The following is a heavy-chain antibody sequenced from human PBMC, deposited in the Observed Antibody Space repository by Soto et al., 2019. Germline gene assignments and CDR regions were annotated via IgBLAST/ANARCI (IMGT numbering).Heavy chain of an antibody. V-gene: IGHV3-11*05. D-gene: IGHD6-13*01. CDR2: ISSSSSYT. CDR1: GFTFSNYY. Sequence: QVQLVESGGGLVQPGGSLRLSCAASGFTFSNYYMSWIRQAPGKGLEWVSYISSSSSYTNYADSVKGRFTISRDNAKNSLYLQMNSLRAEDTAVYYCARGYSSGWYVNYYYGMDVWGQGTTVTVSS. J-gene: IGHJ6*02. CDR3: ARGYSSGWYVNYYYGMDV.